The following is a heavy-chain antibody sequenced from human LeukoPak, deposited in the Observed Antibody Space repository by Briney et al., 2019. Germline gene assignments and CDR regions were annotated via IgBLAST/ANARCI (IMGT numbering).Heavy chain of an antibody. CDR2: ISSSSSYI. Sequence: GGSRRLSCAASGFTFSSYSMNWVRRAPGKGLGWVSSISSSSSYIYYADSVKGRFTISRDNAKNSLYLQMNSLRAEDTAVYYCARQYSSSSPFDYWGQGTLVTVSS. CDR1: GFTFSSYS. CDR3: ARQYSSSSPFDY. V-gene: IGHV3-21*01. J-gene: IGHJ4*02. D-gene: IGHD6-6*01.